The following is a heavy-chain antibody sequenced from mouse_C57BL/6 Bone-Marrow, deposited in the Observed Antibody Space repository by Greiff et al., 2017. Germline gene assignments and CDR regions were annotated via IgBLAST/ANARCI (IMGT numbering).Heavy chain of an antibody. V-gene: IGHV1-19*01. Sequence: VQLQQSGPVLVKPGASVTMSCKASGYTFTDYYMNWVKQSHGKSLEWIGVINPYNGGTSYNQKFKGKATLTVDKSSSTAYMELNSLTSEDSAVYYCARGYYGSSYDYWYFDVWGTGTTVTVSS. CDR2: INPYNGGT. CDR3: ARGYYGSSYDYWYFDV. D-gene: IGHD1-1*01. J-gene: IGHJ1*03. CDR1: GYTFTDYY.